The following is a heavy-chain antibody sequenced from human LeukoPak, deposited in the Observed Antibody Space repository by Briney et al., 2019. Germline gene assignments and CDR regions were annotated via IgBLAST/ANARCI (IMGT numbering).Heavy chain of an antibody. Sequence: GGSLRLSCAASGFTFSSYCMHWVRQAPGKGLVWVSRINSDGSSTSYADSVKGRFTISRDNAKNTLYLQMNSLRAEDTAVYYCARAPFYLSSRLDYGGQATLVTVPS. CDR1: GFTFSSYC. CDR2: INSDGSST. V-gene: IGHV3-74*01. D-gene: IGHD6-13*01. CDR3: ARAPFYLSSRLDY. J-gene: IGHJ4*02.